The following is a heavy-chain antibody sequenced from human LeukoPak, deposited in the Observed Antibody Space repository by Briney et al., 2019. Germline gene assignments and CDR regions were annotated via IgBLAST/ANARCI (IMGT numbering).Heavy chain of an antibody. CDR2: ISSSGSTI. CDR1: GFTFSSYA. V-gene: IGHV3-48*04. D-gene: IGHD3-22*01. J-gene: IGHJ4*02. CDR3: ARETYYYDSSADKGMVYFDY. Sequence: GGSLRLSCAASGFTFSSYAMSWVRQAPGKGLEWVSYISSSGSTIYYADSVKGRFTISRDNAKNSLYLQMNSLRAEDTAVYYCARETYYYDSSADKGMVYFDYWGQGTLVTVSS.